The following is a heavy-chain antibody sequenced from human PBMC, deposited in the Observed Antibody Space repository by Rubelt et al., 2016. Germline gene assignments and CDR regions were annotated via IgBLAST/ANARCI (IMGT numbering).Heavy chain of an antibody. V-gene: IGHV4-59*01. J-gene: IGHJ4*02. CDR2: IYYSGST. CDR1: GGSISSYY. D-gene: IGHD3-22*01. CDR3: ARDSRSYYDSSGYYNY. Sequence: QVQLQESGPGLVKPSETLSLTCTVSGGSISSYYWSWIRQPPGKGLEWIGYIYYSGSTNYNPSLKSRVTISVDTSKNQFSLKLSSVTAADTAVYYCARDSRSYYDSSGYYNYWGQGTLVTVSS.